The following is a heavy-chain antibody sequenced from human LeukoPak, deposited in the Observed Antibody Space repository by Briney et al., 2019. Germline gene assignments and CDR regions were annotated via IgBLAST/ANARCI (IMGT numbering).Heavy chain of an antibody. D-gene: IGHD5-24*01. CDR3: AKEGRSLQTY. Sequence: PGGSVRLSCAASGFTVSNNYMSWVRLAPGKGLEWVANIKEDGTETYYVDSVKGRFTISRDNAKNSLYLQMNSLRVEDTAVYYCAKEGRSLQTYWGQGTLVTVSS. J-gene: IGHJ4*02. V-gene: IGHV3-7*03. CDR2: IKEDGTET. CDR1: GFTVSNNY.